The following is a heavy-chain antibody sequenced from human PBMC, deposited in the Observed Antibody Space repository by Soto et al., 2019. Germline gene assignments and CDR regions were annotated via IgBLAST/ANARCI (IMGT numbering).Heavy chain of an antibody. CDR3: ARDLLLTSFDP. D-gene: IGHD3-22*01. V-gene: IGHV4-38-2*02. J-gene: IGHJ5*02. CDR2: IYHSGST. CDR1: GYSISSGYY. Sequence: PSETLSLTCAVSGYSISSGYYWGWIRQPPGKGLEWIGSIYHSGSTYYNPSLKSRVTISVDTSKNQFSLKLSSVTAADPAVYYCARDLLLTSFDPWGQGTLVTVSS.